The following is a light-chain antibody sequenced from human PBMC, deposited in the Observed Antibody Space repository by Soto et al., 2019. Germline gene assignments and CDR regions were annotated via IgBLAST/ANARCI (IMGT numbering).Light chain of an antibody. J-gene: IGLJ1*01. Sequence: QSALTQPASVSGSPGQSITISCTGASSDVGAYDYVSWYQQHPGKAPKLMIFDVSNRPSGVSNRFSGSKSGNTASLTISGLQAEDEADSYCSSYTSTSTGVFGPGTKVTVL. CDR1: SSDVGAYDY. CDR3: SSYTSTSTGV. CDR2: DVS. V-gene: IGLV2-14*01.